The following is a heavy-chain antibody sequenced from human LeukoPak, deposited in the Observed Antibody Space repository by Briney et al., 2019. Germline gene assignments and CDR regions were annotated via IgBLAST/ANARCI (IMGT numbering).Heavy chain of an antibody. Sequence: SETLSLTCAVYGGSFSGYYWSWIRQPPGKGLEWIGEINHSGSTNYNPSLKSRVTISVDTSKNQFSLKLSSVTAADTAVYYCARQFLVGATRGNVDYWGQGTLVTVSS. CDR2: INHSGST. J-gene: IGHJ4*02. D-gene: IGHD1-26*01. CDR3: ARQFLVGATRGNVDY. CDR1: GGSFSGYY. V-gene: IGHV4-34*01.